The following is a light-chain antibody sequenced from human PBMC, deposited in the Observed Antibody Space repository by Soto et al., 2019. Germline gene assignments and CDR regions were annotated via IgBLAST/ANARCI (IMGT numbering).Light chain of an antibody. CDR3: QQYNNWWT. J-gene: IGKJ1*01. V-gene: IGKV3-15*01. CDR1: QSVRNN. CDR2: GAS. Sequence: EIVMMQSPATLSVSPGERATLSCRASQSVRNNLAWYQKKPGQAPRLLIYGASTRATGIPARFSGSGSGTEFTLTISSLQSEDFAFYYCQQYNNWWTFGQGTRVDIK.